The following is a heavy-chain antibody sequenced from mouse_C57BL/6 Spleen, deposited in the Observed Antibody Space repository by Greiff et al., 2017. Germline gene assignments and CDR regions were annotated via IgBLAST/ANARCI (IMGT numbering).Heavy chain of an antibody. CDR1: GYTFTDYY. D-gene: IGHD3-2*02. Sequence: EVQLQQSGPVLVKPGASVKMSCKASGYTFTDYYMNWVKQSHGKSLEWIGVINPYNGGTSYNQKFKGKATLTVDKSSSTAYMELNSLTSEDSAVYYCAREGAQAYAMDYWGQGTSVTVSS. V-gene: IGHV1-19*01. CDR3: AREGAQAYAMDY. J-gene: IGHJ4*01. CDR2: INPYNGGT.